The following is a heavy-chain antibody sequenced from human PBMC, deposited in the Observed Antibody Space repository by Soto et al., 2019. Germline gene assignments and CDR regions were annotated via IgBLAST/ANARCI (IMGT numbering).Heavy chain of an antibody. CDR1: GFTFSSYW. Sequence: EVQLVESGGGLVQPGGSLRLSCAASGFTFSSYWMSWVRQAPGKGLEWVANIKQDGSEKYYVDSVKGRFTISRDNAKNSLYLQMNSLRAEDTAVYYCARDRGCSTGCHNFDYWGQGTLVTVSS. J-gene: IGHJ4*02. D-gene: IGHD2-2*01. CDR2: IKQDGSEK. CDR3: ARDRGCSTGCHNFDY. V-gene: IGHV3-7*01.